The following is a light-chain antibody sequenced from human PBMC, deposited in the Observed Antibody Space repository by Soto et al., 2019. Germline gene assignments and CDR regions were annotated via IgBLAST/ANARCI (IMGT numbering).Light chain of an antibody. CDR3: QQYNSYPWT. J-gene: IGKJ1*01. V-gene: IGKV1-5*01. CDR2: DAS. Sequence: DIQMTQSPSTLSASVGDRVTITSRASQSISSWLAWYQQKPGKAPKLLIYDASSLESGVPSRFSGSRSGTEFTRPISGLEPDYFATYYCQQYNSYPWTFRQGTKVQIK. CDR1: QSISSW.